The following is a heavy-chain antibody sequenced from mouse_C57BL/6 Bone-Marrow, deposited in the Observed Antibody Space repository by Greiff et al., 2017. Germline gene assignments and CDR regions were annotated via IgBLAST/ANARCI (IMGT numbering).Heavy chain of an antibody. V-gene: IGHV5-4*01. D-gene: IGHD2-3*01. Sequence: EVKLVESGGGLVKPGGSLKLSCAASGFTFSSSAMSWVRQTPEKRLEWVATISDGGSYTYYPDNVKGRFTISRDNAKNNLYLQMSHLKSEDTAMYYCARDDGRGGYWGQGTTLTVSS. CDR1: GFTFSSSA. J-gene: IGHJ2*01. CDR3: ARDDGRGGY. CDR2: ISDGGSYT.